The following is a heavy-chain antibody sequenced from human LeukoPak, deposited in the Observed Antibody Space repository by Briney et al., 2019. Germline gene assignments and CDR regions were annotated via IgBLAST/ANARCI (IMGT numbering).Heavy chain of an antibody. CDR2: MNPNNGNT. V-gene: IGHV1-8*01. D-gene: IGHD3-10*01. Sequence: ASVTVSCKASGFTFTSYDINWVRQASGQGLEWMGWMNPNNGNTGYAQKFQGRVTMTRDTSISTAYMELRGLRSEDTAVYYCVRDGEGVAISVNYWFDPWGQGTLVTVSS. J-gene: IGHJ5*02. CDR1: GFTFTSYD. CDR3: VRDGEGVAISVNYWFDP.